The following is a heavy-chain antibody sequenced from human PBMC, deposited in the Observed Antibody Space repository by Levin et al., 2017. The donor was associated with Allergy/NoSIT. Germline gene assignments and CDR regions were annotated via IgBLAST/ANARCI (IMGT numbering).Heavy chain of an antibody. Sequence: GESLKISCKASGYTFTSYGISWVRQAPGQGLEWMGWISAYNGNTNYAQKLQGRVTMTTDTSTSTAYMELRSLRSDDTAVYYCARDSGAYYYDSSGEDAFDIWGQGTMVTVSS. V-gene: IGHV1-18*01. CDR1: GYTFTSYG. J-gene: IGHJ3*02. D-gene: IGHD3-22*01. CDR2: ISAYNGNT. CDR3: ARDSGAYYYDSSGEDAFDI.